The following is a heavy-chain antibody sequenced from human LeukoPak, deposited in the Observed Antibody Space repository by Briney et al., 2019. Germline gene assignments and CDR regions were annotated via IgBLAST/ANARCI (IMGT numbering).Heavy chain of an antibody. D-gene: IGHD4-11*01. Sequence: GGPLRLSCSASVFTFNSYDMHGFRQAPGKELKSVAVIWYDGSNKYYADSVKGRFTISRDNSKNTLYLQMNSLRAEDTAVYYCARDQDYRGPFDYWGQGTLVTVSS. CDR3: ARDQDYRGPFDY. V-gene: IGHV3-33*01. J-gene: IGHJ4*02. CDR2: IWYDGSNK. CDR1: VFTFNSYD.